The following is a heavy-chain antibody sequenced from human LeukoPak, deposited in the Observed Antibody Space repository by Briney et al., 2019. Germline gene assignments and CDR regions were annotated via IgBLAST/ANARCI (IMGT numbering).Heavy chain of an antibody. Sequence: GGSLRLSCAASGFTFSSYGMNWVRQAPGKGLEWVSSISSSSSYIYSADSVKGRFTISRDNAKNSLYLQMNRLRAEDTAVYYCARRGPSVAGPYDYWGQGTLVTVSS. D-gene: IGHD6-19*01. CDR1: GFTFSSYG. J-gene: IGHJ4*02. CDR2: ISSSSSYI. CDR3: ARRGPSVAGPYDY. V-gene: IGHV3-21*01.